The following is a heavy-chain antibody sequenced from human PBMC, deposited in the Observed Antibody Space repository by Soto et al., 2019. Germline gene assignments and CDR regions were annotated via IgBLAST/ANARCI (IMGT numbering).Heavy chain of an antibody. CDR3: ARLRGCCGGGNCHELQFDP. CDR1: GGSISGYS. Sequence: QEQLQESGPGLVKPSETLSLTCTVSGGSISGYSWTWIRQPPRKGLEWIGYVFYNGSTSYSPSLTSRVTISEEASKSPFSLRLSSVTDADTAVYYCARLRGCCGGGNCHELQFDPWGQGILVTVSS. D-gene: IGHD2-15*01. CDR2: VFYNGST. J-gene: IGHJ5*02. V-gene: IGHV4-59*08.